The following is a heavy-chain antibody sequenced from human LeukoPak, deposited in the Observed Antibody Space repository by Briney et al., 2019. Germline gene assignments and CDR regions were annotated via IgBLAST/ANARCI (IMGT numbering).Heavy chain of an antibody. V-gene: IGHV4-39*01. D-gene: IGHD3-3*01. Sequence: SETLSLTCTVSGGSISSSSYYWGWIRQPPGKGLEWIGSIYYSGSTYYNPSLKSRVTISVDTSKNQFSLKLSSVTAADTAVYYCATIQDAFEICGQGTMVTVSS. CDR1: GGSISSSSYY. CDR2: IYYSGST. J-gene: IGHJ3*02. CDR3: ATIQDAFEI.